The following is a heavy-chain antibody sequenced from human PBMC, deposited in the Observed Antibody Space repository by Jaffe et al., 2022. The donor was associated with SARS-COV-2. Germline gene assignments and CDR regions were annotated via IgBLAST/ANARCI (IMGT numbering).Heavy chain of an antibody. J-gene: IGHJ4*02. V-gene: IGHV3-30*04. CDR1: GFTFSSYA. Sequence: QVQLVESGGGVVQPGRSLRLSCAASGFTFSSYAMHWVRQAPGKGLEWVAVISYDGGNKYYADSVKGRFTISRDNSKNTLYLQMNSLRVEDTAVHYCARSSRNTAMVDHFDYWGQGTLVTVSS. CDR2: ISYDGGNK. CDR3: ARSSRNTAMVDHFDY. D-gene: IGHD5-18*01.